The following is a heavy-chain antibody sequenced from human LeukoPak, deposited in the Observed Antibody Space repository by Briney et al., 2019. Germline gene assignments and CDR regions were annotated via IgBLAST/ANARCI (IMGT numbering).Heavy chain of an antibody. D-gene: IGHD3-22*01. CDR2: IYTGGST. CDR1: GFTGSNNY. CDR3: AKASSAEGDFDY. V-gene: IGHV3-53*01. Sequence: GGSLRLSCAASGFTGSNNYMTRVRQAPGKGLEWVSIIYTGGSTYYADSVKGRFTISRDNSKNTLFLQMNSLRAEDTAVYYCAKASSAEGDFDYWGQGTLVTVSS. J-gene: IGHJ4*02.